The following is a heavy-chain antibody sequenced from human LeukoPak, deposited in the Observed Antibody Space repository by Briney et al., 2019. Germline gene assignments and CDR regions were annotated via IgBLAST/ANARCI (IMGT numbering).Heavy chain of an antibody. CDR3: AKDSSGVVTS. CDR2: ISYDGSNK. Sequence: PGGSLRLSCAASGFTFSSYGMHWVRQAPGKGLEWVAVISYDGSNKYYADSVKGRFTISRDNSKNTLYLQMNSLRAEDTAVYYCAKDSSGVVTSWGQGTLVTVSS. CDR1: GFTFSSYG. J-gene: IGHJ4*02. V-gene: IGHV3-30*18. D-gene: IGHD3-3*01.